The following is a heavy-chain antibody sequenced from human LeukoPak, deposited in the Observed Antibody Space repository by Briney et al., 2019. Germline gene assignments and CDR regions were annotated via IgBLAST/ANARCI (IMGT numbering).Heavy chain of an antibody. V-gene: IGHV3-30*03. J-gene: IGHJ4*02. Sequence: GGSLRLSCAASGFTFSSYGMHWVRQAPGKGLERVALISSDGSNKYCADSVKGRFTISRDNSKNTLYLQMNSLRAEDTAVYYCARDPRVGATTPDYWGQGTLVTVSS. CDR2: ISSDGSNK. CDR1: GFTFSSYG. CDR3: ARDPRVGATTPDY. D-gene: IGHD1-26*01.